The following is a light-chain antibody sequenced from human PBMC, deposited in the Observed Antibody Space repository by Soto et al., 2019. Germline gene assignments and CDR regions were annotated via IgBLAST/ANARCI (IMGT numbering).Light chain of an antibody. CDR2: AAS. Sequence: DVQLTQSPSSLSVFVGGSVTVTCRASQNIITYLHWYHQKPGEAPTLLINAASTLQSGVPSRFSGSGSGTDFTLTINSLQPEDVGTYYCQQSYSNPTFGQGTTVEIK. V-gene: IGKV1-39*01. CDR3: QQSYSNPT. J-gene: IGKJ1*01. CDR1: QNIITY.